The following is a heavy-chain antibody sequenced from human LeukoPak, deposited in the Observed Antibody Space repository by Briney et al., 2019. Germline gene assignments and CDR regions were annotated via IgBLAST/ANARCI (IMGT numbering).Heavy chain of an antibody. CDR1: GFIFSSYS. J-gene: IGHJ5*02. CDR3: ARAVLSKGGPTKNSRNWFDP. V-gene: IGHV3-74*01. CDR2: INTDGSST. D-gene: IGHD2/OR15-2a*01. Sequence: GGSLRLSCAASGFIFSSYSMNWVRQAPGKGLVWVSRINTDGSSTSYADSVKGRFTISRDNAKNTLYLQMNSLRAEDTAVYYCARAVLSKGGPTKNSRNWFDPWGQGTLVTVSS.